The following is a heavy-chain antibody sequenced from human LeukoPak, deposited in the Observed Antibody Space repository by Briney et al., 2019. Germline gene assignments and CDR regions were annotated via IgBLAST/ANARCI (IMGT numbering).Heavy chain of an antibody. D-gene: IGHD5-18*01. J-gene: IGHJ6*02. Sequence: PSETLSLTCAVSGGSFSGYYWTWIRQPPGKGLEWIGYIYYSGSTNYNPSLKSRVTISVDTSRNQFSLKLSSVTAADTAVYYCARDVGYIDDSYYYYGMDVWGQGTTVTVSS. CDR2: IYYSGST. V-gene: IGHV4-59*01. CDR1: GGSFSGYY. CDR3: ARDVGYIDDSYYYYGMDV.